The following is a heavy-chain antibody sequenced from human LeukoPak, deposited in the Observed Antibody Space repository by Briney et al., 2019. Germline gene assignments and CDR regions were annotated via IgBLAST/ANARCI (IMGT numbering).Heavy chain of an antibody. V-gene: IGHV3-23*01. J-gene: IGHJ4*02. Sequence: GGSLRLSCAASGFTFSSYAMSWVRQAPGKGLEWVSAISGSGGSTYYADSVKGRFTISRDNSKNTLYLQMNSLRAEDTAVYYCAKDPGSYYYDGTYYTGWGQGTLVTVS. D-gene: IGHD3-22*01. CDR3: AKDPGSYYYDGTYYTG. CDR2: ISGSGGST. CDR1: GFTFSSYA.